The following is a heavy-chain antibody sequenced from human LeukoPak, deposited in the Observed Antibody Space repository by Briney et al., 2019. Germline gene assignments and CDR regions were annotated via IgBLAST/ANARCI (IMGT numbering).Heavy chain of an antibody. D-gene: IGHD4/OR15-4a*01. CDR1: GFTFVDNA. CDR2: IRNDGSNK. CDR3: ARRAGAYSHPYDY. Sequence: SGGSLRLSCVPSGFTFVDNAINGVPQAPDKSLKRPTFIRNDGSNKYYADSVKGRFTISRDNSRNTLYLQMNSLRAEDTAVYYCARRAGAYSHPYDYWGQGTLVTVSS. V-gene: IGHV3-30*02. J-gene: IGHJ4*02.